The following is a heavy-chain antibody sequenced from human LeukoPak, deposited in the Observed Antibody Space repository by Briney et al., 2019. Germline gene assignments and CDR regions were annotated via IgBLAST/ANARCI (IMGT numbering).Heavy chain of an antibody. CDR2: ISGSGGST. CDR3: AKARTYYYGSGSHYFDY. CDR1: GFTFSSYA. D-gene: IGHD3-10*01. V-gene: IGHV3-23*01. J-gene: IGHJ4*02. Sequence: GGSLRLSCAASGFTFSSYAMSWVRQAPGKGLEWVSAISGSGGSTYYADSVKGRFTISRDNSKNTLYLQMNSLRAEDTAVYYCAKARTYYYGSGSHYFDYWGQGTLVTVSS.